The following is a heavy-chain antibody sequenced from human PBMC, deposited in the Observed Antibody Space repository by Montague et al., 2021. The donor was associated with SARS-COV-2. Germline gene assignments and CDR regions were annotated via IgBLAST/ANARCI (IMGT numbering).Heavy chain of an antibody. D-gene: IGHD6-13*01. CDR1: GGSISSSNW. Sequence: SETLSLTCAVSGGSISSSNWWSWVRQPPGKGLEWIGEIYHSGSTNYNPSLKSRVTISVDKSKNQFSLKLSSVTAADTAVYYCARVIAAAGRVACYFDYWGQGTLVTVSS. J-gene: IGHJ4*02. CDR2: IYHSGST. V-gene: IGHV4-4*02. CDR3: ARVIAAAGRVACYFDY.